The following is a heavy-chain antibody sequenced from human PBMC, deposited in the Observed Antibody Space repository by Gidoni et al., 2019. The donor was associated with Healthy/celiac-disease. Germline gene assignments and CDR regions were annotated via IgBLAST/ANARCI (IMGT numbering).Heavy chain of an antibody. CDR3: ARETSDYGDYVSISFDY. D-gene: IGHD4-17*01. V-gene: IGHV1-2*04. CDR1: GYPFPGYS. CDR2: INPNSGGT. Sequence: QVQLVQSGAEVQKPGASVKVSCQASGYPFPGYSMHWVRQAPGQGLEWMGWINPNSGGTNYAQKFQGWVTMTRDTSISTAYMELSRLRSDDTAVYYCARETSDYGDYVSISFDYWGQGTLVTVSS. J-gene: IGHJ4*02.